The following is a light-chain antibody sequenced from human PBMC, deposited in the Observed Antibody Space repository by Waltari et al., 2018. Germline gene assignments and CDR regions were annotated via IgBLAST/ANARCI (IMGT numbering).Light chain of an antibody. CDR1: QDISNH. J-gene: IGKJ1*01. CDR2: DAS. Sequence: DIQMTQSPSSLSASIGDRVTITCQASQDISNHLNWHQQKPGKAPKLLIYDASNLEIGVPSRISGSGSGTDFTFTINSLQPEDVGTYYCQQYDDLPTWTFGQGTKVEIK. CDR3: QQYDDLPTWT. V-gene: IGKV1-33*01.